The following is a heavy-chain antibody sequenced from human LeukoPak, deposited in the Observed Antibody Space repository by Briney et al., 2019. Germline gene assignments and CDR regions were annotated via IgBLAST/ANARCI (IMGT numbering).Heavy chain of an antibody. J-gene: IGHJ4*02. V-gene: IGHV3-30-3*01. D-gene: IGHD3-22*01. CDR1: GFTFSSYA. CDR2: IPYDGSNK. CDR3: AKETYYYDSSSYYQPFDY. Sequence: GGSLRLSCAASGFTFSSYAMHWVRQAPGKGLEGVAVIPYDGSNKYYADSVKGRFTISRDNSKNTLYLQMNSLRAEDTAVYYCAKETYYYDSSSYYQPFDYWGQGTLVTVSS.